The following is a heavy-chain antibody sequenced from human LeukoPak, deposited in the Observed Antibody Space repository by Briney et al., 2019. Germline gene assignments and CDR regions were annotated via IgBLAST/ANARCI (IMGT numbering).Heavy chain of an antibody. J-gene: IGHJ2*01. V-gene: IGHV4-59*08. Sequence: SETLSLTCTVSGGSISSYYWSWIRQPPGKGLEWIGYIYYSGSTNYNPSLKSRVTISVDTSKNQFSLKLSSVTAGDTAVYYCARHRQHQLTIFGLFDLWGRGTLVTVSS. CDR1: GGSISSYY. D-gene: IGHD3-3*01. CDR3: ARHRQHQLTIFGLFDL. CDR2: IYYSGST.